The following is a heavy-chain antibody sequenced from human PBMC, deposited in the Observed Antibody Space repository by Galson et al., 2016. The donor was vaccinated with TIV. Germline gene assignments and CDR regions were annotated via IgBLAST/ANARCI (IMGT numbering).Heavy chain of an antibody. D-gene: IGHD2-2*01. V-gene: IGHV1-8*01. Sequence: SVKVSCKVSGHTFTSYDMNWVRQAPGQGLEWMGWMNPNSGNTGYTQKFQGRVTMTRDTSVSTADMELTNLRSEDTAVYFCAQLVRKCGMTRCYGDHVDYWGQGTLVTVSS. CDR1: GHTFTSYD. CDR3: AQLVRKCGMTRCYGDHVDY. CDR2: MNPNSGNT. J-gene: IGHJ4*02.